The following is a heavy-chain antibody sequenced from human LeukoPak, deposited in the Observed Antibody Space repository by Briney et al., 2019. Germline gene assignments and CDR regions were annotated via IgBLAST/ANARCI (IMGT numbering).Heavy chain of an antibody. CDR3: ARTYSSSWDYFDY. CDR2: IYPGDSDT. D-gene: IGHD6-13*01. Sequence: GESLKISCKGSGYSFTSYWIGWVRQLPGKGLEWMGIIYPGDSDTRYSPSFQGQVTISADKSISTAYLQWSSLKASDTAMYYCARTYSSSWDYFDYWGQGTLVTVSS. J-gene: IGHJ4*02. V-gene: IGHV5-51*01. CDR1: GYSFTSYW.